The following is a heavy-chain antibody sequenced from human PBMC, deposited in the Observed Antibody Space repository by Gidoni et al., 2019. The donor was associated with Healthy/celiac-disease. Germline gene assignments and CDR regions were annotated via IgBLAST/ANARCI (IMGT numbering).Heavy chain of an antibody. CDR1: GYSFTSYW. V-gene: IGHV5-51*01. J-gene: IGHJ4*02. CDR2: IYPVDSDT. CDR3: ARHEVHKYDSSGYYYGY. D-gene: IGHD3-22*01. Sequence: EVQLVQSGAEVKKPGESLKISCKGSGYSFTSYWIGWVRQMPGKGLEWMGIIYPVDSDTRYSPSFQGQVTISADKSISTAYLQWSSLKASDTAMYYCARHEVHKYDSSGYYYGYWGQGTLVTVSS.